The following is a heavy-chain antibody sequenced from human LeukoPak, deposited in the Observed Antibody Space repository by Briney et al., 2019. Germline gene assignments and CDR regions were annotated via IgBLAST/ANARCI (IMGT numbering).Heavy chain of an antibody. D-gene: IGHD6-19*01. V-gene: IGHV4-34*01. CDR3: ARGRYSSGWFDAFDI. CDR1: GGSFSGYY. J-gene: IGHJ3*02. CDR2: INHSGRT. Sequence: SETLSLTCAIYGGSFSGYYWSWIRQSPEKGLEWIGEINHSGRTNYNPSLKSRVTISVDTSKNQFSLKLSSVTAADTAVYYRARGRYSSGWFDAFDIWGQGTMVTVSS.